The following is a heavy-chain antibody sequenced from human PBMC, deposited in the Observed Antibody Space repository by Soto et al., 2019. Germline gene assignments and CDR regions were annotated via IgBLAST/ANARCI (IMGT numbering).Heavy chain of an antibody. D-gene: IGHD2-8*01. CDR2: ISGSGSTT. J-gene: IGHJ4*02. Sequence: EVQLLESGGGLVQPGGSLRLSCAASGFSFSNYAMNWVRHAPGTGLEWVSFISGSGSTTYYTDSGKGRFTISRDKSMNTLNLQMNSLRVEDASVYYCAKDRVVDGVYSFDYWGQGTLVTVSS. CDR3: AKDRVVDGVYSFDY. V-gene: IGHV3-23*01. CDR1: GFSFSNYA.